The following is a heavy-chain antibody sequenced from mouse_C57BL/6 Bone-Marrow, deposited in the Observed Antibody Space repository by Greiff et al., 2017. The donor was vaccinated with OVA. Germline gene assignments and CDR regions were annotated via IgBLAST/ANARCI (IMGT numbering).Heavy chain of an antibody. V-gene: IGHV1-50*01. J-gene: IGHJ3*01. CDR3: VSAVFAY. Sequence: QVQLQQPGAELVKPGASVKLSCKASGYTFTSYWMQWVKQRPGQGLEWIGEIDPSVSYTNYNQKFKGKATLTVDTSSSTAYMQLSSLTSEDSAVYYCVSAVFAYWGQGTLVTVSA. CDR2: IDPSVSYT. CDR1: GYTFTSYW.